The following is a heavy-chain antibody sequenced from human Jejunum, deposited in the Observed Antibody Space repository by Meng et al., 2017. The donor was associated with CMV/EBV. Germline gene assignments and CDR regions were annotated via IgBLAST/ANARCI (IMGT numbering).Heavy chain of an antibody. J-gene: IGHJ4*02. CDR1: DFTLNGAW. V-gene: IGHV3-15*07. Sequence: SCVASDFTLNGAWMNWVRQAPGKRLEWVGRVKSASAGGAADAAAPVKGRFTVSRDDSRKTVHLQMDNLKIEDMAVYYCTTGWDQYFDFWGQGALVTVSS. CDR3: TTGWDQYFDF. D-gene: IGHD1-26*01. CDR2: VKSASAGGAA.